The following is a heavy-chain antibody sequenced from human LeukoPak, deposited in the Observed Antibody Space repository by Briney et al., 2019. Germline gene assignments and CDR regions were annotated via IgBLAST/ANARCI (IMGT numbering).Heavy chain of an antibody. Sequence: GGSLRLSCAASGFTFSSYWMSWVRQVPGKGLEWVANIKPDGSEKYYVDSVKGRFTISRDNAKNSLYLQMNSLRAEDTAVCYCATVLNSGSFRYFDYWGQGTLVSVSS. D-gene: IGHD1-26*01. CDR3: ATVLNSGSFRYFDY. CDR2: IKPDGSEK. J-gene: IGHJ4*02. CDR1: GFTFSSYW. V-gene: IGHV3-7*01.